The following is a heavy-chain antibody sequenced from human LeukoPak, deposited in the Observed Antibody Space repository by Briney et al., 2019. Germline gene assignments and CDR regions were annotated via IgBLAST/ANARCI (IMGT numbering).Heavy chain of an antibody. Sequence: KPGGSLRLSCAASEFTFSSYSMNWVRQAPGKGLEWVSSISSSGSYIYYADSVKGRFTISRDNAKSSLYLQINSLRAEDTAVYYCARDYMAGATFQIQGPVDYWGQGTLVTVSS. CDR3: ARDYMAGATFQIQGPVDY. J-gene: IGHJ4*02. CDR2: ISSSGSYI. CDR1: EFTFSSYS. V-gene: IGHV3-21*01. D-gene: IGHD1-26*01.